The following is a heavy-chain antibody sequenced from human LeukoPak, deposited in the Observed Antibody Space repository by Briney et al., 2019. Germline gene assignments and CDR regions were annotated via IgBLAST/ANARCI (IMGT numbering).Heavy chain of an antibody. CDR1: GFTFSSYW. J-gene: IGHJ4*02. CDR2: IKQDGSEK. V-gene: IGHV3-7*01. D-gene: IGHD1-14*01. Sequence: PGGSLRLSCAASGFTFSSYWMSWVRQAPGKGLEWVANIKQDGSEKYYVDSVKRRFTISRDNAKNSLYLQMNSLRAEDTAVYYCARDGIPDRGYYDYWGQGTLVTVSS. CDR3: ARDGIPDRGYYDY.